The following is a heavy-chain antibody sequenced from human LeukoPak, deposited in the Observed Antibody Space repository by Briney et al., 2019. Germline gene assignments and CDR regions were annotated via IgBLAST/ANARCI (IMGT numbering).Heavy chain of an antibody. CDR3: AKDSGFVGTGDC. CDR2: ISGSGGST. V-gene: IGHV3-23*01. Sequence: GGSLRLSCAASGFTFSSYAMSWVRQAPGKGLEWVSAISGSGGSTYYADSVKGRFTISRDNSKNTLYLQMNSLRAEDTAVYYWAKDSGFVGTGDCWGQGTLVTVSS. J-gene: IGHJ4*02. CDR1: GFTFSSYA. D-gene: IGHD1/OR15-1a*01.